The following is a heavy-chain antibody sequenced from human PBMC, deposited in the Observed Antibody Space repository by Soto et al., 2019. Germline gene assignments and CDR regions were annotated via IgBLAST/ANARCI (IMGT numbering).Heavy chain of an antibody. J-gene: IGHJ4*02. CDR2: ISGSGGST. Sequence: PWGALILSCAASGFTFSIYAMSWVGQAPGKGLEWVSAISGSGGSTYYADSVKGRFTISRDNSKNTLYLQMNSLRAEDTAVYYCAKDPTVVVPAQGGFGYWGQGTLVTV. CDR3: AKDPTVVVPAQGGFGY. D-gene: IGHD2-21*02. CDR1: GFTFSIYA. V-gene: IGHV3-23*01.